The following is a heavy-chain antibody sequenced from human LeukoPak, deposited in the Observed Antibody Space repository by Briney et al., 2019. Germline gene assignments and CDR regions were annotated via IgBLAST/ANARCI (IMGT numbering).Heavy chain of an antibody. CDR1: GFTFSSYA. CDR3: AKSLSGATTGFDY. V-gene: IGHV3-23*01. CDR2: ISGSGGST. D-gene: IGHD1-26*01. J-gene: IGHJ4*02. Sequence: GGSLRLSCAASGFTFSSYAMSWVRQVPGKGLEWVSAISGSGGSTYYADSVKGRFTISRDNSKNTLYLQMNSLRAEDTAVYYCAKSLSGATTGFDYWGQGTLVTVSS.